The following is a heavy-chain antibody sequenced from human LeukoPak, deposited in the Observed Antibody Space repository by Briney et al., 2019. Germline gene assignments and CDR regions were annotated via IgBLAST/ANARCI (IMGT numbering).Heavy chain of an antibody. CDR3: ARGGWYEDY. V-gene: IGHV4-59*11. CDR2: IYYSGST. D-gene: IGHD6-19*01. Sequence: SETLSLTCTVSGGSMTSHYWSWFRQPPVKGLEWIGYIYYSGSTNYNPSLKSRVTISVDRSKNQFSLKLSSVTAADTAVYYCARGGWYEDYWGQGTLVTVSS. J-gene: IGHJ4*02. CDR1: GGSMTSHY.